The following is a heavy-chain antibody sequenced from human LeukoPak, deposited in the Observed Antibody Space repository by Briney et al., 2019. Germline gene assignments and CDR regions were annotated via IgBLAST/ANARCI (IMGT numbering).Heavy chain of an antibody. J-gene: IGHJ6*03. CDR3: ARDSNGYSYGYYYYYYYMDV. CDR1: GGSISSGNHY. D-gene: IGHD5-18*01. Sequence: SQTLSLTCTVSGGSISSGNHYWSWIRQPAGKGLEWIGRIYTSGSTNYNPSLKSRVIISVDTSKNQFSLKLSSVTAADTAVYYCARDSNGYSYGYYYYYYYMDVWGKGTTVTVSS. CDR2: IYTSGST. V-gene: IGHV4-61*02.